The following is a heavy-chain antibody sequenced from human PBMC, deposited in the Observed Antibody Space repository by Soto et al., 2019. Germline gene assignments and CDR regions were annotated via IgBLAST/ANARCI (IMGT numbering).Heavy chain of an antibody. J-gene: IGHJ4*02. V-gene: IGHV3-11*01. CDR3: ASDSHAVDLGY. Sequence: GGSLRLSCAASGFSFGDSYMSWIRQAPGRGLEWVSYISRGGSVIYYADSVKGRFTISRDDAKNSLYLQMNSLRAEDTAIYYCASDSHAVDLGYWGQGTLVTVSS. CDR1: GFSFGDSY. D-gene: IGHD6-13*01. CDR2: ISRGGSVI.